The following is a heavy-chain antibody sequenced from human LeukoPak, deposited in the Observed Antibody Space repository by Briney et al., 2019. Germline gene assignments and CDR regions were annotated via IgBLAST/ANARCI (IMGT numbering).Heavy chain of an antibody. CDR2: IYYSGST. CDR1: GGSISSSSYY. V-gene: IGHV4-39*07. J-gene: IGHJ4*02. Sequence: PSETLSLTCTVSGGSISSSSYYWGWIRQPPGKGLEWIGSIYYSGSTYYNPSLKSRVTISVDTSKNQFSLKLSSVTAADTAVYYCARVLRSGSATLVIDYWGQGTLVTVSS. D-gene: IGHD2/OR15-2a*01. CDR3: ARVLRSGSATLVIDY.